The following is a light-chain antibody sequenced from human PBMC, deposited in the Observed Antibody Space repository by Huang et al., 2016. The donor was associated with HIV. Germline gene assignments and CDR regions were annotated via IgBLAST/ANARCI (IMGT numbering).Light chain of an antibody. Sequence: DIQMTQSPSFLSASVGDRVTITCRASQKISRYLNWYHQKPGGAPELLIYTASSLQSGVLSRFSGSGAGTDFTLTISSLQPEDFATYYCQQSFTIPYSFGQGTKVEVK. CDR1: QKISRY. V-gene: IGKV1-39*01. CDR3: QQSFTIPYS. J-gene: IGKJ2*03. CDR2: TAS.